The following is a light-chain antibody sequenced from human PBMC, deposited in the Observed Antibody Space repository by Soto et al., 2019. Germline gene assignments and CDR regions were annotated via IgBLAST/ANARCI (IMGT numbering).Light chain of an antibody. CDR2: AAS. Sequence: DIQMTQSPSSVSASVGDRVTITCRASQDIPSWLAWYQQKPGKAPKLLIFAASSLQSGVPSRFSGSGLASDCTLSVISLQREDFATYYLQQGRSFPVTFGLGTRMEMK. CDR3: QQGRSFPVT. J-gene: IGKJ5*01. V-gene: IGKV1-12*01. CDR1: QDIPSW.